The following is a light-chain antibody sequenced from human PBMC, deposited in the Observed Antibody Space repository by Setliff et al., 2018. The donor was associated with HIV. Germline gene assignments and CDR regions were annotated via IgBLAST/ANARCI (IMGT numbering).Light chain of an antibody. CDR3: NSYTSSSTLPYV. CDR1: SSDVGGYNY. CDR2: EVS. V-gene: IGLV2-14*01. J-gene: IGLJ1*01. Sequence: QSVLTQPASVSGSPGQSITISCTGTSSDVGGYNYVSWYQQQPGKAPKLMIYEVSNRPSGVSSRFSGSKSGNTASLTISWLQTEDEADYYCNSYTSSSTLPYVFGTGTKVTVL.